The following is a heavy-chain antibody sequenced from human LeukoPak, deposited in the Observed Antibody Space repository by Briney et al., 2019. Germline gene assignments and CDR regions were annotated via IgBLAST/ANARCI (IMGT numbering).Heavy chain of an antibody. CDR3: AREPPRGGIAVGQFAFDI. CDR2: ISSSSSYI. V-gene: IGHV3-21*06. D-gene: IGHD6-19*01. CDR1: GFTFSSYS. Sequence: PGGSLRLSCAASGFTFSSYSMNWVRQAPGKGLEWVSSISSSSSYIYYADSEKGRFTISRDNAKNSLYLQMNSLRAEDTAVYYCAREPPRGGIAVGQFAFDIWGQGTMVTVSS. J-gene: IGHJ3*02.